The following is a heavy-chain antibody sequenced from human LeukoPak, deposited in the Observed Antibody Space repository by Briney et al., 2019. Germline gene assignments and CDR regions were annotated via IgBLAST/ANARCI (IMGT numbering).Heavy chain of an antibody. CDR2: IKKDGSEK. CDR3: ARYLSGVTGYTYGRGIDY. D-gene: IGHD5-18*01. V-gene: IGHV3-7*01. CDR1: GFTFSSDW. J-gene: IGHJ4*02. Sequence: PGGSLRLSCAASGFTFSSDWMSSVRQDPGKGLEWVANIKKDGSEKYYVDSVKGRFTISRDNAKTSLYLQMNGLRAEDTAVYYCARYLSGVTGYTYGRGIDYRGQGTLVTVSS.